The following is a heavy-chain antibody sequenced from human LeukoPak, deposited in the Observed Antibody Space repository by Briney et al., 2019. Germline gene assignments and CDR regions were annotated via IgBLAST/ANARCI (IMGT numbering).Heavy chain of an antibody. J-gene: IGHJ4*02. V-gene: IGHV3-23*01. Sequence: GGFLGLSCAASGFTLSSYAMTWVRQAPGKGLEWVSSISDSSGHTYYADSVRGRFTISRDNSKNTVFLQMNSLRAEDTAIYYCAKDGVWQSYYFDYWGQGTLVTVSS. CDR3: AKDGVWQSYYFDY. CDR2: ISDSSGHT. D-gene: IGHD6-19*01. CDR1: GFTLSSYA.